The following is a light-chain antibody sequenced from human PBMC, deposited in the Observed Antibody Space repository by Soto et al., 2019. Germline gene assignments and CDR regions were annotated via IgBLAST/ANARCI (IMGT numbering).Light chain of an antibody. J-gene: IGKJ1*01. CDR3: QHYNSWPRT. CDR2: GAS. CDR1: QSVSSN. V-gene: IGKV3-15*01. Sequence: EMVMTQSPATLSVSPGERATLSCRPSQSVSSNLAWYQQKPGQAPRLLIYGASTRATGVPARFSGSGSGTEFTLTISSLQSEDFAVYHCQHYNSWPRTFGQGTKVDIK.